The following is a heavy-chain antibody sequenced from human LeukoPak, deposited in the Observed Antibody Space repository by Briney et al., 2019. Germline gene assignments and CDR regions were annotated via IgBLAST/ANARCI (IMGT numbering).Heavy chain of an antibody. D-gene: IGHD3-9*01. V-gene: IGHV1-18*01. J-gene: IGHJ3*02. Sequence: ASVKVSCKTSGYTFTNYGINWVRQAPGQGLEWLGWISAYSGNTNSAQKLQGRVTMTTDTSTSTAYMELRSLRSDDTAVYYCARDNYNILTGYVRYAFDIWGQGTMVTVSS. CDR2: ISAYSGNT. CDR1: GYTFTNYG. CDR3: ARDNYNILTGYVRYAFDI.